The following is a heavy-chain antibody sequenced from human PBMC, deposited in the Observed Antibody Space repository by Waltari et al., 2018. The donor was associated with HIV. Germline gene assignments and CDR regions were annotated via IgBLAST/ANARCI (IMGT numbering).Heavy chain of an antibody. CDR2: MRRSGRSI. CDR1: GFTFNAHY. V-gene: IGHV3-11*01. CDR3: ARNYDCWRGLPGY. J-gene: IGHJ4*02. D-gene: IGHD3-3*01. Sequence: QVQLVESGGGLVKPGGSLRLSCAASGFTFNAHYMSWIRQAPGKGLEGVSFMRRSGRSIYYAESVKGRFTISRDNAKNSLYLQMTSLRAEDTAVYYCARNYDCWRGLPGYWGQGTLVTVSS.